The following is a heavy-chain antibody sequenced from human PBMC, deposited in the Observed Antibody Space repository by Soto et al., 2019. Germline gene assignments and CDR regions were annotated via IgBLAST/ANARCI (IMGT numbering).Heavy chain of an antibody. D-gene: IGHD6-13*01. CDR2: IIPIFGTA. Sequence: SVKVSCKASGGTFSSYAISWVRQAPGQGLEWMGGIIPIFGTANYAQNFQGRVTITADKSTSTAYIELSSLRSEDTAVYYCAKTYSSSWLTQKSHYYYGMDVWGQGTTVTVPS. V-gene: IGHV1-69*06. CDR3: AKTYSSSWLTQKSHYYYGMDV. CDR1: GGTFSSYA. J-gene: IGHJ6*02.